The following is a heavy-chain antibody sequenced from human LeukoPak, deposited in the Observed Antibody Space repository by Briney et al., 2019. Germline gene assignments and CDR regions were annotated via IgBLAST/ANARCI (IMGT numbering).Heavy chain of an antibody. CDR1: GFTFSSYA. CDR2: ISYDGSNK. CDR3: ARNYLYCSSTSCYYYYYYYYMDV. V-gene: IGHV3-30*04. D-gene: IGHD2-2*01. Sequence: GSLRLSCAASGFTFSSYAMHWVRQAPGKGLEWVAVISYDGSNKYYADSVKGRFTISRDNSKNTLYLQMNSLRAEDTAVYYCARNYLYCSSTSCYYYYYYYYMDVWGKGTTVTVSS. J-gene: IGHJ6*03.